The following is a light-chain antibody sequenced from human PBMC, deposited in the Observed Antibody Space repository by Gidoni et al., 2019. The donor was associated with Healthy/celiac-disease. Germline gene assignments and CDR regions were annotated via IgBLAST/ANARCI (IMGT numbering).Light chain of an antibody. J-gene: IGKJ5*01. CDR2: AAS. V-gene: IGKV1-9*01. CDR1: QGISSY. CDR3: QQLNSYPIT. Sequence: DIQFHPSQSFLSASVGDRVTIPCRASQGISSYLAWYQQKPGKAPKLLIYAASTLQSGVPSRFSGSGSGTEFTLTISSLQPEDFATYYCQQLNSYPITFXXXTRLEIK.